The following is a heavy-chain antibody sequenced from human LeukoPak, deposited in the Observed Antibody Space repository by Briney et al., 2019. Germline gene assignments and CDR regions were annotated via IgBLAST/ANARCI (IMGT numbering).Heavy chain of an antibody. V-gene: IGHV3-48*04. CDR2: ITSSSSTL. Sequence: GGSLRLSCATSGFTFSNYAMNWVRQAPGKGPEWISYITSSSSTLYYADSVNGRFTISRDNAKNSLYLQMNGLRVEDTAVYYCARDSASPPVTFDYWGLGTLVTVSS. CDR1: GFTFSNYA. CDR3: ARDSASPPVTFDY. J-gene: IGHJ4*02. D-gene: IGHD4-17*01.